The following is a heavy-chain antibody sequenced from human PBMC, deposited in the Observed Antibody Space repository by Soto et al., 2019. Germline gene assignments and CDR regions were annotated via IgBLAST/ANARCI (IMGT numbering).Heavy chain of an antibody. CDR3: ARDRDYYVSGGNYFLDY. CDR2: ISSINRYI. Sequence: GGSLRLSCAASGFIFNDYYMSWIRQAPGKGLEWVSYISSINRYIDYADSVKGRFTISRDNAENSVFLQMNSLRADDTAVYYCARDRDYYVSGGNYFLDYWGQGTLVTVSS. V-gene: IGHV3-11*05. CDR1: GFIFNDYY. D-gene: IGHD3-22*01. J-gene: IGHJ4*02.